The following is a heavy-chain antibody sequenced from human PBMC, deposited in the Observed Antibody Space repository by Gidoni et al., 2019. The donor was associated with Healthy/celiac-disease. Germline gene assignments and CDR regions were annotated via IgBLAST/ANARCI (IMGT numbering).Heavy chain of an antibody. D-gene: IGHD5-18*01. J-gene: IGHJ4*02. Sequence: QVQLQASGPGLVKPSETLSLTCAVSGYSISSGYYWGWIRQPPGKGLEWIGSIYHSGSTYYNPSLKSRVTISVDTSKNQFSLKLSSVTAADTAVYYCARGGYSYEGEYYFDYWGQGTLVTVSS. CDR2: IYHSGST. CDR3: ARGGYSYEGEYYFDY. V-gene: IGHV4-38-2*01. CDR1: GYSISSGYY.